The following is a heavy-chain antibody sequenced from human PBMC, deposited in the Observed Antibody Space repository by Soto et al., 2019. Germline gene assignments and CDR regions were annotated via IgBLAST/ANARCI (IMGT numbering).Heavy chain of an antibody. CDR3: ARDSFGYYFDY. J-gene: IGHJ4*02. D-gene: IGHD3-10*01. V-gene: IGHV3-33*01. CDR2: IWYDGSNK. CDR1: GFTFSSYG. Sequence: QVQLVESGGGVVQPGRSLRLSCAASGFTFSSYGMHWVRQAPGKGLEWVAVIWYDGSNKYYADSVKGRFTISRDNSKNTLYLQINSLRAEDTAVYYCARDSFGYYFDYWGQGTLVAVSS.